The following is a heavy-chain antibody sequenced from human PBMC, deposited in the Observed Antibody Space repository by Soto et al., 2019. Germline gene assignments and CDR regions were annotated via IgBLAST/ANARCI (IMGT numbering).Heavy chain of an antibody. CDR1: GGSISSYY. J-gene: IGHJ4*02. D-gene: IGHD2-15*01. V-gene: IGHV4-59*01. Sequence: PSETLSLTCTVSGGSISSYYWSWIRQPPGKGLEWIGYIYHSGSTYYNPSLKSRVTISVDRSKNQFSLKLSSVTAADTAVYYCARVLRDGAKGYCFDYWGQGTLVTVSS. CDR2: IYHSGST. CDR3: ARVLRDGAKGYCFDY.